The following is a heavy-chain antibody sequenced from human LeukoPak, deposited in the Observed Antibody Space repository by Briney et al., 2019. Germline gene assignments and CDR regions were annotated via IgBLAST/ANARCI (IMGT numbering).Heavy chain of an antibody. D-gene: IGHD2-8*01. V-gene: IGHV4-39*07. CDR3: AIRVSGWFDP. CDR1: GGSISSSSYY. CDR2: IYYSGST. J-gene: IGHJ5*02. Sequence: SETLSLTCTVSGGSISSSSYYWGWIRQPPGKGLEWIGSIYYSGSTYYNPSLKSRVTISVDTSKNQFSLKLSSVTAADTAVYYCAIRVSGWFDPWGQGTLVTVSS.